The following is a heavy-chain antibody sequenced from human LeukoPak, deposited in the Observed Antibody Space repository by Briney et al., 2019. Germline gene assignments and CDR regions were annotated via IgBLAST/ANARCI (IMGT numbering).Heavy chain of an antibody. V-gene: IGHV1-18*01. CDR3: VREAGTRFDY. J-gene: IGHJ4*02. CDR1: GYSFTSYG. CDR2: ISVYNGNT. Sequence: ASVTVSCKASGYSFTSYGISWVRQAPGQGLEWMGWISVYNGNTKYAQRLQGRVTMTTDTSTSTAYMELRSLRSDDTAVYYCVREAGTRFDYWGQGNLVTVSS. D-gene: IGHD3-10*01.